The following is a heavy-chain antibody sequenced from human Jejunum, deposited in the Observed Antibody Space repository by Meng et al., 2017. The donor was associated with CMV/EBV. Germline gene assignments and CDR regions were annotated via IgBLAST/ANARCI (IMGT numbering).Heavy chain of an antibody. CDR3: ARDQFCSTTNCAHKT. Sequence: FAFSTYNMNWVRQAPGRGLEWVSSISSSSNYIYYADSVKGRFTISRDNTRNSLYLQMNSLRVEDTAVYYCARDQFCSTTNCAHKTWGQGTLVTVSS. CDR2: ISSSSNYI. CDR1: FAFSTYN. V-gene: IGHV3-21*01. J-gene: IGHJ1*01. D-gene: IGHD2-2*01.